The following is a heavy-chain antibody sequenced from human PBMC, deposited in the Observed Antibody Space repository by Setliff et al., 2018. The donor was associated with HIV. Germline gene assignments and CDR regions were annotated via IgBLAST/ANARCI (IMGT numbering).Heavy chain of an antibody. CDR1: GGTFRSHE. CDR2: MNPKSGNT. Sequence: ASVKVSCKASGGTFRSHEISWVRQAPGQGLEWMGWMNPKSGNTGYARKFQGRVTMTRKTSISTAYMELRSLRSDDTAVYYCARGYCSSTSCYGIYYFDNWGQGTPVTVSS. J-gene: IGHJ4*02. CDR3: ARGYCSSTSCYGIYYFDN. D-gene: IGHD2-2*01. V-gene: IGHV1-8*02.